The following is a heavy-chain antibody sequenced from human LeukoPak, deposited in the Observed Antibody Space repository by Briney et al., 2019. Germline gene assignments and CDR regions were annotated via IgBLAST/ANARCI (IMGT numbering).Heavy chain of an antibody. CDR2: ISGSAQRT. CDR1: GLTFSDYA. CDR3: AKRYIANTGPIDY. J-gene: IGHJ4*02. V-gene: IGHV3-23*01. Sequence: GGSLRLSCAASGLTFSDYAMSWVRQAPGQGLEWVSGISGSAQRTYYADSVKGRFTISRDDFKRTLYLEMNSLRAEDTAVYYCAKRYIANTGPIDYWGQGTLVTVSS. D-gene: IGHD1-1*01.